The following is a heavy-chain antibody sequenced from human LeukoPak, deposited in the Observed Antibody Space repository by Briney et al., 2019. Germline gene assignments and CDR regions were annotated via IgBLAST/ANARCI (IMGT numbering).Heavy chain of an antibody. J-gene: IGHJ4*02. D-gene: IGHD2-2*01. CDR3: ARDCSSTSCYEY. V-gene: IGHV1-69*01. CDR2: IIPIFGTA. Sequence: GDSVKVSCKASGGTFTSYATSWERQAPGQGLEWMGGIIPIFGTANYAQTFQGRLTITADESTRTAYMELSSLRSEDTAVYYCARDCSSTSCYEYWGQGTLVTVSS. CDR1: GGTFTSYA.